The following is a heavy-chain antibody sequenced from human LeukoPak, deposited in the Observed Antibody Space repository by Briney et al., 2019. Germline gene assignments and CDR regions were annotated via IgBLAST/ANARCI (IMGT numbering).Heavy chain of an antibody. CDR3: AREVWGSYNWYFDL. CDR2: IKEDGSEK. Sequence: GGSLRLSCAASAFTFSTYWMSWVRQAPGKGLEWVANIKEDGSEKYYVDSVKGRFTISRDNAKSSLYLQMNSLRVDDTAVYYCAREVWGSYNWYFDLWGRGTLVTVSS. CDR1: AFTFSTYW. D-gene: IGHD3-16*01. V-gene: IGHV3-7*01. J-gene: IGHJ2*01.